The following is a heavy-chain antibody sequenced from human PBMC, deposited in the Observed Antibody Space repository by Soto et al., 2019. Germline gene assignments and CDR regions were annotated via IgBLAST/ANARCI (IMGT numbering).Heavy chain of an antibody. D-gene: IGHD2-15*01. CDR3: ARTGARMNLDD. CDR1: GFSLSNARMG. CDR2: IFSNDET. V-gene: IGHV2-26*01. Sequence: QVTLKESGPVLVKPTETLTLTCTVSGFSLSNARMGVSWIRQPPGKALEWLAHIFSNDETAYSTSLKTRLTISKDTSKSQVVLTMGNMDPVDTATYYCARTGARMNLDDWGQGTLVTVSS. J-gene: IGHJ4*02.